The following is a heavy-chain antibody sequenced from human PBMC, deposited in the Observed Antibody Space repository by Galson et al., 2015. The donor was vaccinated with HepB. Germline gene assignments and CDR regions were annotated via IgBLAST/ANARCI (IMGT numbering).Heavy chain of an antibody. Sequence: SLRLSCAASGFTFGDYGVSWFRQAPGKGLEWVGFIRSKAYGGTTEYAAAVKARFTLSRDDSKSIAYLQMNSLKNEDTALYYCSRGQRSGYGGYNWFDPWGQGTLVTVSS. D-gene: IGHD3-22*01. CDR3: SRGQRSGYGGYNWFDP. V-gene: IGHV3-49*03. CDR1: GFTFGDYG. CDR2: IRSKAYGGTT. J-gene: IGHJ5*02.